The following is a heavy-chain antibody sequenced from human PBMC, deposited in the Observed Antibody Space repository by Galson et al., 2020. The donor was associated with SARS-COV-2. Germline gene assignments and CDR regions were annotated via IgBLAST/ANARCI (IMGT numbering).Heavy chain of an antibody. Sequence: ETLSLTCTVSGGSILSSSYYWGWIRQPPGKGLEWIGSMSYTGSTYYNSSLKSRVTISLDTSKNQYSLRLSSLTAADTAVYYCARERTSGGSWFDPWGQGTLVTVSS. J-gene: IGHJ5*02. CDR1: GGSILSSSYY. D-gene: IGHD2-15*01. V-gene: IGHV4-39*07. CDR3: ARERTSGGSWFDP. CDR2: MSYTGST.